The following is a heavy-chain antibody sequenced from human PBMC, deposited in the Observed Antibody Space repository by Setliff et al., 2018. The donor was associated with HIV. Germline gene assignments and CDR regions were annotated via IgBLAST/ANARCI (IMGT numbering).Heavy chain of an antibody. V-gene: IGHV4-34*01. CDR1: GGSFSGYY. CDR3: ARHGVDDTSANYFRFGVHDH. D-gene: IGHD3-22*01. CDR2: INHSRSS. Sequence: PSETLSLTCAVFGGSFSGYYWSWIRQPPGKGLEWIGEINHSRSSYYNPSLKSRVTISVDTSKNQFSLKLCSVTAADTAVYYCARHGVDDTSANYFRFGVHDHWGQGTLVTVSS. J-gene: IGHJ4*02.